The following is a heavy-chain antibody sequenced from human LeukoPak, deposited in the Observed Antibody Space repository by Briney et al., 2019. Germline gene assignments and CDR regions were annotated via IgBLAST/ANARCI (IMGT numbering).Heavy chain of an antibody. Sequence: SETLSLTCTVSGGSINSYYWSWIRQPPGKGLEWIGYIYYSGSTNYNPSLKSRVTISADTSKNQFSLKLSSVTAADTAVYYCARGYWLYFDFWGQGTLVTVSS. J-gene: IGHJ4*02. CDR3: ARGYWLYFDF. V-gene: IGHV4-59*08. CDR2: IYYSGST. D-gene: IGHD2-8*02. CDR1: GGSINSYY.